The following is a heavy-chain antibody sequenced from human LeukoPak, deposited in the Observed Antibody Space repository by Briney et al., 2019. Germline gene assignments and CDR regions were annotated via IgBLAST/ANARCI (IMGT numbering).Heavy chain of an antibody. D-gene: IGHD3-22*01. CDR1: GFTFSTYA. J-gene: IGHJ4*02. CDR3: AKATGWLDPYDY. CDR2: IGGSDGTT. Sequence: GGSLRLSCAASGFTFSTYAMNWVRQAPGKGLGWVSTIGGSDGTTYYADAVKGRFTISRDNSKNTLYLQLNSLRAEDTAVYYCAKATGWLDPYDYWGQGTLVTVSS. V-gene: IGHV3-23*01.